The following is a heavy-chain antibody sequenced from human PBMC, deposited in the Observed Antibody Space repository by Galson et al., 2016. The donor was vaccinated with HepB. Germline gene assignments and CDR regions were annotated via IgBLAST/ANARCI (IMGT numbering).Heavy chain of an antibody. CDR2: IKDDGSET. V-gene: IGHV3-7*01. D-gene: IGHD5-18*01. CDR1: GFMFSNYW. CDR3: ARLYRYGYRDHYYGMDV. J-gene: IGHJ6*02. Sequence: SLRLSCAASGFMFSNYWMTWVRQAPGKGLEWVANIKDDGSETYYVDSVKGRFTISRDSGNNSLYLQMNSLRPEDAAVYYCARLYRYGYRDHYYGMDVCGQGTLVTVSS.